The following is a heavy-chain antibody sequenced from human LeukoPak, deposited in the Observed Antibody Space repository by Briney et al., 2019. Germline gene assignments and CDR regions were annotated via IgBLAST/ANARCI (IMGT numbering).Heavy chain of an antibody. CDR1: GFTFSRYW. CDR2: INGDGSTT. Sequence: GGSLRLSCAASGFTFSRYWMHWVRQAPGKGLVWVSRINGDGSTTSYADSVKGGFTISRVNAKNTLYPQMNSLRAEDTAVYYCATGNYYDSRGYYTFGHWGQGTLVTVSS. J-gene: IGHJ1*01. D-gene: IGHD3-22*01. CDR3: ATGNYYDSRGYYTFGH. V-gene: IGHV3-74*01.